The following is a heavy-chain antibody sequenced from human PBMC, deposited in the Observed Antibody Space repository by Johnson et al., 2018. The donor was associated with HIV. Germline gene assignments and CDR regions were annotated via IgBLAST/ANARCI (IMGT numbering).Heavy chain of an antibody. CDR1: GFTFSSYD. V-gene: IGHV3-13*01. CDR2: IGTAGDT. CDR3: AKDSKRELLQGKDAFDF. Sequence: EVQLVESGGGLVQPGGSLRLSCAASGFTFSSYDMHWVRQATGKGLEWVSAIGTAGDTYYPGSVKGRFTISRENAKNTLYLQMNSLRAEDTAVYYCAKDSKRELLQGKDAFDFWGQGTMVTVSS. D-gene: IGHD3-10*01. J-gene: IGHJ3*01.